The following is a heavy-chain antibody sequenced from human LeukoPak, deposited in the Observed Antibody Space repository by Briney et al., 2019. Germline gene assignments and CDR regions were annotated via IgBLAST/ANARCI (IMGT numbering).Heavy chain of an antibody. CDR1: GGTFSSYV. J-gene: IGHJ5*02. V-gene: IGHV1-69*13. CDR2: IIPIFGTT. Sequence: SVKVSCKASGGTFSSYVINWVRQAPGQGLEWMGGIIPIFGTTNYAQKFQGRVTITADESTSTAYMELSSLRSEDTAVYYCAQLRLGGLSSTDLNWFDPWGQGTLVTVSS. CDR3: AQLRLGGLSSTDLNWFDP. D-gene: IGHD3-16*02.